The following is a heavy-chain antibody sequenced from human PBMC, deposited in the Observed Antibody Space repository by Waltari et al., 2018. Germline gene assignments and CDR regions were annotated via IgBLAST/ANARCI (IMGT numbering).Heavy chain of an antibody. CDR2: INPNSGGT. Sequence: QVQLVQSGAEVKKPGASVKVSCKASGYTFTGYYMHWVRQAPGQGLEWMGWINPNSGGTNYAQKFQGRVTMTRDTSISTAYMELSRLRSDDTAVYYCAREDIVVVPAASNNWFDPWGQGTLVTVSS. J-gene: IGHJ5*02. CDR1: GYTFTGYY. CDR3: AREDIVVVPAASNNWFDP. V-gene: IGHV1-2*02. D-gene: IGHD2-2*01.